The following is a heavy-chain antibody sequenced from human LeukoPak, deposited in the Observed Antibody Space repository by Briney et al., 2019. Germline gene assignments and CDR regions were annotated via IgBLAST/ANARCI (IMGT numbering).Heavy chain of an antibody. CDR1: GFTFSSYA. CDR2: ISGSGGST. CDR3: AKGPRYCSGGSCYLFDY. J-gene: IGHJ4*02. V-gene: IGHV3-23*01. Sequence: PGGSLRLSCAASGFTFSSYAMSWVRQAPGKRLEWVSAISGSGGSTYYAYSVKGRFTISRDNSKNTLYLQMNSLGAEDTAVYYCAKGPRYCSGGSCYLFDYWGQGTLVTVSS. D-gene: IGHD2-15*01.